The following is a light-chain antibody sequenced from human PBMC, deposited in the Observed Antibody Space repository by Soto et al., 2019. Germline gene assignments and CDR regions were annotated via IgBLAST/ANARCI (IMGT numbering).Light chain of an antibody. V-gene: IGLV2-8*01. CDR3: TSYAGGNNV. J-gene: IGLJ1*01. CDR2: EVN. Sequence: QSALTQPPSASGSPGQSVTISCIETSSDVGGYNYVSWYQQHPGKVPKLMVYEVNKRPSGVPDRFSGSKSGNTASLTVSGLQAEDEADYYCTSYAGGNNVFGTGTKLTVL. CDR1: SSDVGGYNY.